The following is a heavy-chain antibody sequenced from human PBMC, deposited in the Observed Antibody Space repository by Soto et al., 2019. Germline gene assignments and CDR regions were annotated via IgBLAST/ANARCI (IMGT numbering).Heavy chain of an antibody. CDR1: GYTFTGYY. V-gene: IGHV1-2*04. CDR2: INPNSGGT. CDR3: ARASLENYDY. Sequence: SVKVSCKAAGYTFTGYYMHWRRQAPGQGLEWMGWINPNSGGTNYAQKFQGWVTMTRDTSISTAYMELSRLRSDDTAVYYCARASLENYDYWGQGTLVTVSS. J-gene: IGHJ4*02.